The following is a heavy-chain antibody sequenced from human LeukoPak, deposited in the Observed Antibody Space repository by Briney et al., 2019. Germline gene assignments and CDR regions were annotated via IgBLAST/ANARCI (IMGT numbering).Heavy chain of an antibody. CDR3: ARGYRVASFDY. CDR2: ISRSSRNI. V-gene: IGHV3-48*04. J-gene: IGHJ4*02. D-gene: IGHD6-13*01. CDR1: GFTFSAYS. Sequence: GGSLILSCAASGFTFSAYSMNWVRQAPGKGLEWVSYISRSSRNIFYSDSVRGRFTISRDNAKNSLSLQMNSLRAEDTAVYYCARGYRVASFDYWGQGTLVTVSS.